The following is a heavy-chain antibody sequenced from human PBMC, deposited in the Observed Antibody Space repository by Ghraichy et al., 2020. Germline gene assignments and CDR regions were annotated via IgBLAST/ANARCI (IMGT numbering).Heavy chain of an antibody. V-gene: IGHV3-13*01. CDR2: IGTAGDT. CDR1: GFTFSSYD. CDR3: ARAIQGGCSSTSCYHPAGNAFDI. D-gene: IGHD2-2*01. Sequence: GGSLRLSCAASGFTFSSYDMHWVRQATGKGLEWVSAIGTAGDTYYPGSVKGRFTISRENAKNSLYLQMNSLRAGDTAVYYCARAIQGGCSSTSCYHPAGNAFDIWGQGTMVTVSS. J-gene: IGHJ3*02.